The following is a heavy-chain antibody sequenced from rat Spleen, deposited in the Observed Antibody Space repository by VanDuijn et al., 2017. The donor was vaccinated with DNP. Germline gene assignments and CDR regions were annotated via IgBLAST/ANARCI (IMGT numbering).Heavy chain of an antibody. V-gene: IGHV5-17*01. Sequence: EVQLVESGGGLVQPGRSLKLSCAASGFTFSDYAMAWVRQGPTKGLEWVATIIYDGSSTYYRDSVKGRFTISRDNAKSTLYLQMDSLRSEDTATYYCARHNRSPYVMDAWGQGASVTVSS. CDR2: IIYDGSST. CDR1: GFTFSDYA. J-gene: IGHJ4*01. CDR3: ARHNRSPYVMDA. D-gene: IGHD3-8*01.